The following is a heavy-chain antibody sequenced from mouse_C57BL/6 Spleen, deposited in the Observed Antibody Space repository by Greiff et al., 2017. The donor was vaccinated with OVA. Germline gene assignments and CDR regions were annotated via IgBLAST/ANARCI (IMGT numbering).Heavy chain of an antibody. V-gene: IGHV14-4*01. CDR3: TTYYGSSFY. J-gene: IGHJ2*01. Sequence: VQLKESGAELVRPGASVKLSCTASGFNIKDDYMHWVKQRPEQGLEWIGWIDPENGDTEYASKFQGKATITADTSSNTAYLQLSSLTSEDTAVYYCTTYYGSSFYWGQGTTLTVSS. CDR1: GFNIKDDY. CDR2: IDPENGDT. D-gene: IGHD1-1*01.